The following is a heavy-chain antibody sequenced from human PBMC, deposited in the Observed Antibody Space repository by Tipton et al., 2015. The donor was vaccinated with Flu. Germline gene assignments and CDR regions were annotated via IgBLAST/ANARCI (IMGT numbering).Heavy chain of an antibody. CDR2: IYYSGST. D-gene: IGHD3-9*01. CDR3: ARDGAAILRYFDWLLGADAFDI. Sequence: TLSLTCTVSGGPISSSSYYWGWIRQPPGKGLEWIGSIYYSGSTYYNPSLKSRVTISVDTSKNQFSLKLSSVTAADTAVYYCARDGAAILRYFDWLLGADAFDIWGQGTMVTVSS. V-gene: IGHV4-39*07. CDR1: GGPISSSSYY. J-gene: IGHJ3*02.